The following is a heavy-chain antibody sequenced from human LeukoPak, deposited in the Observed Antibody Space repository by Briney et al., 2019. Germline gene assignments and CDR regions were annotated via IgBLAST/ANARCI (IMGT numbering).Heavy chain of an antibody. D-gene: IGHD6-13*01. CDR3: ARVSYSSSWFFDY. V-gene: IGHV3-33*01. CDR2: IWYDGSNK. Sequence: GSLRLSCAASGFTFSSYGMHWFRQAPGKGLEWVAVIWYDGSNKYYADSVKGRFTISRDNSKKTLYLQMNSLRDEDTAVYYCARVSYSSSWFFDYWGQGTLVTVSS. CDR1: GFTFSSYG. J-gene: IGHJ4*02.